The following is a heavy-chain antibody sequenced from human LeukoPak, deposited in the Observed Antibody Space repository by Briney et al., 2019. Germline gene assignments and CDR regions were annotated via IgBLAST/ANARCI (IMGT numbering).Heavy chain of an antibody. CDR1: GGSISSYY. CDR2: IYYSGST. Sequence: PSETLSLTCTVSGGSISSYYWSWIRQPPGKVLEWIGYIYYSGSTNYNPSLKSRVTISVDTSKNQFSLKLSSVTAADTAVYYCARLLVPGWFDPWGQGTLVTVSS. CDR3: ARLLVPGWFDP. V-gene: IGHV4-59*08. D-gene: IGHD2-2*01. J-gene: IGHJ5*02.